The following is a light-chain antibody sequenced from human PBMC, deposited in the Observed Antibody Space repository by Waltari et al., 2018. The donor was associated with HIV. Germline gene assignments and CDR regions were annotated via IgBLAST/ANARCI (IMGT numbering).Light chain of an antibody. V-gene: IGKV1-33*01. CDR3: QQYDNLPLT. CDR2: AAS. J-gene: IGKJ4*01. Sequence: DIQMTQSPSSLSASVGSRVTITCQASQDITNYLNWYQQKPGKAPKLLIYAASNLETGVPSRFSGSGSGTDFTFTISSLQPEDIATYHCQQYDNLPLTFGGGTKVEIK. CDR1: QDITNY.